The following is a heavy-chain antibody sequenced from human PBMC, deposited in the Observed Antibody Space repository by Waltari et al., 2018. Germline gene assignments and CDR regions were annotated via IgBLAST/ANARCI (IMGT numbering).Heavy chain of an antibody. CDR3: ARQNCDFWSGRGAFDI. D-gene: IGHD3-3*01. CDR1: GGSFSGYY. Sequence: QVQLQQWGAGLLKPSETLSLTCAVYGGSFSGYYWSWIRQPPGKGLEWIGEINHSGSTNYNPYLNSRVTISVDTSKNQFSLKLGSVTAADTAVYYCARQNCDFWSGRGAFDILGQGTMVTDSS. CDR2: INHSGST. J-gene: IGHJ3*02. V-gene: IGHV4-34*01.